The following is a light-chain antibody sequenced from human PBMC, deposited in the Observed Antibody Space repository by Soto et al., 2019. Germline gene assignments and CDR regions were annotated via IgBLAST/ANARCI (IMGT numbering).Light chain of an antibody. CDR2: GAS. Sequence: EIVLTQSPGTLSLSPGERATLSCRASQSVSGNYLAWYQHKRGQAPRLLIFGASSRATGIPDRFSGSGSGTDFTLTIRRLEPEDLAVYYCQHFGGSPGFTFGPGTKVDIK. J-gene: IGKJ3*01. CDR1: QSVSGNY. V-gene: IGKV3-20*01. CDR3: QHFGGSPGFT.